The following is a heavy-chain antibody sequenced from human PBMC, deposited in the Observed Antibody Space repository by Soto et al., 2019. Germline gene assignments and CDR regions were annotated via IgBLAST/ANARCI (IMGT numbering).Heavy chain of an antibody. J-gene: IGHJ3*01. Sequence: QLQLQESGPGLVKPSETLSLTCTVSDVSICSSTYYWGWIRQPPGRGLEWIGSIYYSGVTYYNPSLKSRVTISVDTDKSQFALKLSSVTAADTAVYYCMRGVARVDGCDFWGQRTIVTVSS. CDR2: IYYSGVT. CDR3: MRGVARVDGCDF. V-gene: IGHV4-39*01. D-gene: IGHD5-12*01. CDR1: DVSICSSTYY.